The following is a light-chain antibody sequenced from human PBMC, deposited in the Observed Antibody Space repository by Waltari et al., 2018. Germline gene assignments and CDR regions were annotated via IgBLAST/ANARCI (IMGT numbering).Light chain of an antibody. CDR2: TVD. V-gene: IGLV2-11*01. CDR1: ASDVGGYKS. J-gene: IGLJ2*01. Sequence: QSALTQPRSVSGSPGHSVTFSCTGTASDVGGYKSVPWYQQHPGKVPKLIIYTVDQRPSGVPDRFSGSKSGNTASLTISGLQAEDEADYYCCSYAGKYTSVFGGGTKLTVL. CDR3: CSYAGKYTSV.